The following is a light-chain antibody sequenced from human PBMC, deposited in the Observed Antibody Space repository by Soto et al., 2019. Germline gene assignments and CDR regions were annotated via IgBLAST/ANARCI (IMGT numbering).Light chain of an antibody. CDR1: QSVSNW. CDR2: DAS. Sequence: DIQMTQSPSTLSSSFGDRVTITFLASQSVSNWLAWYQQKPGKAPNLLIYDASSLESGVPSRFSGSGSGTEFTLTISSLQPDDFATYSCQQYTPNSRTFGQGTKVDI. CDR3: QQYTPNSRT. V-gene: IGKV1-5*01. J-gene: IGKJ1*01.